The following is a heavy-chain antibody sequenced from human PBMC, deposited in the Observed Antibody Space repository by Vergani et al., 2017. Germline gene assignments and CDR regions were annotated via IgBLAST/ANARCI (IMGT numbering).Heavy chain of an antibody. Sequence: EVQLLESGGGLVQPGGSLRLSCAASGFTFSSYAMRWVRQAPGKGLEWVSAISGSDGSTYYADSVKGRFTISRDNSRNTLDLQMNSLKPEDTAVYYCAKSRGTFSSTSCFYHYAMYVWVQGTTVTVSS. J-gene: IGHJ6*02. CDR2: ISGSDGST. D-gene: IGHD2-2*01. CDR1: GFTFSSYA. V-gene: IGHV3-23*01. CDR3: AKSRGTFSSTSCFYHYAMYV.